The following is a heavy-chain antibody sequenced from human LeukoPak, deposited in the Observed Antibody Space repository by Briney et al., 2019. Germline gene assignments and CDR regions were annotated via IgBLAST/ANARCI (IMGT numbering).Heavy chain of an antibody. J-gene: IGHJ3*02. V-gene: IGHV3-30*02. CDR2: IRYDGSNK. CDR1: GFTFSSYG. CDR3: ARDRRSHDAFDI. Sequence: PGGSLRLSCAASGFTFSSYGMHWIRQAPGKGLEWVAFIRYDGSNKYYADSVKGRFTISRDNSKNTLYLQMNSLRAEDTAVYYCARDRRSHDAFDIWGQGTMVTVSS.